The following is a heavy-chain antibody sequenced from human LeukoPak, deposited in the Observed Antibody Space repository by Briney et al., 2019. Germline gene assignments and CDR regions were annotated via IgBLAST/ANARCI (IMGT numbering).Heavy chain of an antibody. CDR3: AREMVRDAFDI. Sequence: PSETLSLTCTVSGGSISRDGHYWSWIRQYPGKGLESIGSASSSGTTTYNPSLKSRVTISLDTSQNQFSLNLRSLTAADTAVYYCAREMVRDAFDIWGQGTMVTVSS. CDR2: ASSSGTT. V-gene: IGHV4-31*03. CDR1: GGSISRDGHY. D-gene: IGHD2-8*01. J-gene: IGHJ3*02.